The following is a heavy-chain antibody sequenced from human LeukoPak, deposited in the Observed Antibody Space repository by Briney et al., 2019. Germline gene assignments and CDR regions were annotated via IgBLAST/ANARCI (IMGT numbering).Heavy chain of an antibody. CDR2: ISYDGSNE. D-gene: IGHD3-3*01. CDR1: GFTFSSYG. V-gene: IGHV3-30*03. CDR3: GGGTVFGVVQY. J-gene: IGHJ4*02. Sequence: PGGSLRLSCAASGFTFSSYGMHWVRQAPGKGLEWVAVISYDGSNEYYADSVKGRFTISRDNSKNTLYLQMNSLRPEDTALYYCGGGTVFGVVQYWGQGTLVTVSS.